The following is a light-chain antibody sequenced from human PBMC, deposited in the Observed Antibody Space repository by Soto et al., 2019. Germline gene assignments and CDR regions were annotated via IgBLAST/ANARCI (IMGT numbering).Light chain of an antibody. V-gene: IGKV3-11*01. Sequence: EIVLTQSPATLSLSPGERATLSCRASQSVSSYLAWYQQKPGQAPRLLIYDASNRATGIPARFSGSGSGTDFTLTISGLQPEDFATYHCQQSYSSPSFGPGTKVEIK. CDR3: QQSYSSPS. CDR2: DAS. J-gene: IGKJ3*01. CDR1: QSVSSY.